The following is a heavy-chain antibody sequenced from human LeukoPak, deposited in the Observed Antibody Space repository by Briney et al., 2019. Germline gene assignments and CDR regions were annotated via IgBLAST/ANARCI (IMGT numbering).Heavy chain of an antibody. CDR2: ISAYNGKT. V-gene: IGHV1-18*01. Sequence: ASVKVSCTASGYTFTTYEISWVRQAPGQGLEWLGWISAYNGKTNYAQNFQGRVTMTTDTSTSTAYMELRSLRSDDTAVYYCARGRSKNYSLTWGSNYWGQGTLVTVSS. CDR3: ARGRSKNYSLTWGSNY. D-gene: IGHD2-15*01. J-gene: IGHJ4*02. CDR1: GYTFTTYE.